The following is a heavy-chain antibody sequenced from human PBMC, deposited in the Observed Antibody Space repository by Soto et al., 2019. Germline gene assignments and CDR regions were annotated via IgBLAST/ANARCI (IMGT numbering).Heavy chain of an antibody. CDR2: ISGSGGST. CDR3: AKSTLRFLEWLTWFDP. V-gene: IGHV3-23*01. J-gene: IGHJ5*02. Sequence: GGTLKLSCAAAGFTFSSYAMSWVRQAPGKGLEWVSAISGSGGSTYSADAVKGRFTISRDNSKNTLYLQMNSLRAEDTAVYYCAKSTLRFLEWLTWFDPWGQGTLVTVSS. D-gene: IGHD3-3*01. CDR1: GFTFSSYA.